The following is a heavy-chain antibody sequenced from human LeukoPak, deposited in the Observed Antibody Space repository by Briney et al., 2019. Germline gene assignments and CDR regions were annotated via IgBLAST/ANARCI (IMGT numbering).Heavy chain of an antibody. CDR3: ARRGAAAGLILDY. CDR2: IYPGDSDT. V-gene: IGHV5-51*01. Sequence: GESLKISCKGSGYSFTSYWIGWVRQMPGKGLEWMGIIYPGDSDTRYSPSFQGQVTTSADKSISTAYLQWSSLKASDTAMYYYARRGAAAGLILDYWGQGTLVTVSS. CDR1: GYSFTSYW. J-gene: IGHJ4*02. D-gene: IGHD6-13*01.